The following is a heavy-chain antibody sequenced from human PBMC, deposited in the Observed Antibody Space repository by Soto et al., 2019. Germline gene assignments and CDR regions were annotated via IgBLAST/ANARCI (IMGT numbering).Heavy chain of an antibody. D-gene: IGHD3-9*01. V-gene: IGHV3-23*01. CDR3: AKTIRGSVWAGDS. Sequence: EVQLSESGGGLVQPGGSLRLSCVASGFTFNTFAISWVRQAPGKGLEWVSGIGGSGTSTFYADSVKGRFTISRDNSKNTLYLQMNSLRDEDTAVYYCAKTIRGSVWAGDSWGQGTLVTVSS. J-gene: IGHJ4*02. CDR1: GFTFNTFA. CDR2: IGGSGTST.